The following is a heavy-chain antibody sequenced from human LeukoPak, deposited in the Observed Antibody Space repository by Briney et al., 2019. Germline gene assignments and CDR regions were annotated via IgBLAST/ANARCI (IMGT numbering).Heavy chain of an antibody. J-gene: IGHJ4*02. CDR1: GYTFIDYY. D-gene: IGHD2-2*01. CDR3: ARTWGTEACRSTSCHVPDFDY. CDR2: INPNSGGA. V-gene: IGHV1-2*06. Sequence: ASVKVSCKASGYTFIDYYIHWVRQAPGQGLEWMGRINPNSGGANYAQKFQGRVTMTRDTSINTAYMEVSRLRSDDMAIYYCARTWGTEACRSTSCHVPDFDYWGQGTLVTVSS.